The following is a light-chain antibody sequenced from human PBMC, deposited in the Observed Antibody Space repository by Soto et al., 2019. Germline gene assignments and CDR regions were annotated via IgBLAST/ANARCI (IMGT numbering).Light chain of an antibody. CDR1: QSVSSY. V-gene: IGKV3-11*01. J-gene: IGKJ5*01. CDR2: ETS. Sequence: AAVSLYQGASATLSCRASQSVSSYLAWYQQKPGLAPRLLIYETSNRVIGIPARFSGSGSGTDFTLTISSLEPEDSAIYYCQPLSHWPSNPFADGTLLEIK. CDR3: QPLSHWPSNP.